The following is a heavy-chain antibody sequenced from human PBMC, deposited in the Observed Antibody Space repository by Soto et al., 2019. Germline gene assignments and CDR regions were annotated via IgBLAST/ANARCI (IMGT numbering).Heavy chain of an antibody. CDR3: AKGDNLGPKTGYAFDP. CDR2: TYSRSKWYN. CDR1: GDSVSSNTAS. J-gene: IGHJ5*02. V-gene: IGHV6-1*01. D-gene: IGHD5-12*01. Sequence: SQTLSLTCAISGDSVSSNTASWNWVRQSPSRGLEWLGRTYSRSKWYNDYAVSVKSRIIINPDTSKNQFSLQLNSVAPEDTAVYYCAKGDNLGPKTGYAFDPWGQGILVTVSS.